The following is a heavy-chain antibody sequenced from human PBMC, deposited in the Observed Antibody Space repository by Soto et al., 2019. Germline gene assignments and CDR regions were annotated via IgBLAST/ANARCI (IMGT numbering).Heavy chain of an antibody. CDR3: ARESWLTSGFDI. CDR1: GGSISSYY. CDR2: IYYSGST. D-gene: IGHD3-10*01. V-gene: IGHV4-59*01. Sequence: SETLSLTCTVSGGSISSYYWSWIRQPPGKGLEWIGYIYYSGSTTYAQKFQGRVTMTRDTSTSTVYMELRSLRSDDTAVYYCARESWLTSGFDIWGQGTMVTVSS. J-gene: IGHJ3*02.